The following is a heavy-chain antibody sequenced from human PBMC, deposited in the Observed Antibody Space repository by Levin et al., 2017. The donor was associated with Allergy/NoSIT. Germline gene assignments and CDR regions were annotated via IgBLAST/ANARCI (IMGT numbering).Heavy chain of an antibody. V-gene: IGHV3-21*01. CDR1: GFTFSSYS. D-gene: IGHD3-10*01. J-gene: IGHJ6*02. CDR2: ISSSSSYI. Sequence: TGGSLRLSCAASGFTFSSYSMNWVRQAPGKGLEWVSSISSSSSYIYYADSVKGRFTISRDNAKNSLYLQMNSLRAEDTAVYYCARDYPLWFGEFHTSSYYGMDVWGQGTTVTVSS. CDR3: ARDYPLWFGEFHTSSYYGMDV.